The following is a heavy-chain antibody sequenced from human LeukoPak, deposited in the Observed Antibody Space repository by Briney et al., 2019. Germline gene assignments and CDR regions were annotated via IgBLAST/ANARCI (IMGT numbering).Heavy chain of an antibody. CDR1: GGSISSSSYY. CDR3: ARHRGGYSYGYFFPPDY. J-gene: IGHJ4*02. CDR2: IYYSGST. V-gene: IGHV4-39*01. Sequence: PSETLSLTCTVSGGSISSSSYYWGWIRQPPGKGLEWIGSIYYSGSTYYNPSLKSRVTISVDTPKTQFPLKLRSVTAADTAVYYCARHRGGYSYGYFFPPDYWGQGTLVTVSS. D-gene: IGHD5-18*01.